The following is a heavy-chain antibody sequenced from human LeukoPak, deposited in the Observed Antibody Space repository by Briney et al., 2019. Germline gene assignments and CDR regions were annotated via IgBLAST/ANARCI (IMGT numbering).Heavy chain of an antibody. V-gene: IGHV4-31*03. CDR2: IYYSGST. Sequence: SQTLSLTCTVSGGSISSGGYFWTWIRQQPGKGLEWIGYIYYSGSTYYNPSLKSRLTISVDTSKNQFSLKLSSVTAADTAVYYCARAPYSSSSVDYWGRGTLVTVSS. J-gene: IGHJ4*02. CDR1: GGSISSGGYF. CDR3: ARAPYSSSSVDY. D-gene: IGHD6-6*01.